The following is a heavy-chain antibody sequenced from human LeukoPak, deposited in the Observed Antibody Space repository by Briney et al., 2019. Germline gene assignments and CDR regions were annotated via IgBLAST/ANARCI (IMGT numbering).Heavy chain of an antibody. J-gene: IGHJ4*02. CDR3: AKVQAHSIAARPVDY. CDR2: ISGSGGST. V-gene: IGHV3-23*01. D-gene: IGHD6-6*01. Sequence: GGSLRLSCAAPGFTFSSYAMSWVRQAPGKGLEWVSAISGSGGSTYYADSVKGRFTISRDNSKNTLYLQMNSLRAEDTAVYYCAKVQAHSIAARPVDYWGQGTLVTVSS. CDR1: GFTFSSYA.